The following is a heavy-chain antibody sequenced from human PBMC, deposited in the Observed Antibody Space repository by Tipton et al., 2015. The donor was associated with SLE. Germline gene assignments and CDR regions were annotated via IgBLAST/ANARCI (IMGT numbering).Heavy chain of an antibody. J-gene: IGHJ3*02. V-gene: IGHV4-61*09. Sequence: TLSLTCTVSGGSISSGSYYWSWIRQPAGEGLEWIGHIYTSGSTNYNPSLKSRVTISVDTSKNQFSLKLSSVTAADTAVYYCARDRGYCGGDCYSDAFDIWGQGTMVTVSS. CDR3: ARDRGYCGGDCYSDAFDI. CDR2: IYTSGST. D-gene: IGHD2-21*01. CDR1: GGSISSGSYY.